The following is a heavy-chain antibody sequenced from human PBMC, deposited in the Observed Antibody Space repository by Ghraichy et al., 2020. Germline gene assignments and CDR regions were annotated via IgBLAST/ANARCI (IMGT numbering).Heavy chain of an antibody. J-gene: IGHJ4*02. CDR3: VKDHDIVGAFGYFDY. V-gene: IGHV3-64D*06. CDR1: GFTFSSYV. D-gene: IGHD1-26*01. Sequence: GGSLRLSCSASGFTFSSYVMHWVRQAPGKGLEYVSAISSNGGSTYYADSVKGRFTISRDNSKNTLYLQMSSLRAEDTAVYYCVKDHDIVGAFGYFDYWGQGTLVTVSS. CDR2: ISSNGGST.